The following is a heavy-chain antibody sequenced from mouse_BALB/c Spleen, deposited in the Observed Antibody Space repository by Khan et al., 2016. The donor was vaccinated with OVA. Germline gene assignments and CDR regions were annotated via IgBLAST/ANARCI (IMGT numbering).Heavy chain of an antibody. J-gene: IGHJ2*01. D-gene: IGHD1-1*01. CDR3: ARSYFYGYYFDQ. CDR1: GFTFTSFG. CDR2: ISGDNSTV. Sequence: EVELVESGGGLVQPGGSRKLSCVASGFTFTSFGMHWVRQAPEKGLEWVAYISGDNSTVYYTDTVKGRFTISRDNPKNTLFLQMTSLRSEDMAIYYCARSYFYGYYFDQWGQGTTLTVSS. V-gene: IGHV5-17*02.